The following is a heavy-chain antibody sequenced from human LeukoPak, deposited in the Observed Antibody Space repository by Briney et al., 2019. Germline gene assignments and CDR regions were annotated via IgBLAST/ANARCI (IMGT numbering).Heavy chain of an antibody. V-gene: IGHV4-39*02. CDR2: IYYSGST. D-gene: IGHD5-24*01. CDR3: ARDTGDGYNSFFDC. J-gene: IGHJ4*02. Sequence: SETLSLTCTVSGGSISSSSYYWGWIRQPPGKGLEWIGSIYYSGSTYYNPPLKSRVTISVDTSKNQFSLKLSSVTAADTAVYYCARDTGDGYNSFFDCWGQGTLVTVSS. CDR1: GGSISSSSYY.